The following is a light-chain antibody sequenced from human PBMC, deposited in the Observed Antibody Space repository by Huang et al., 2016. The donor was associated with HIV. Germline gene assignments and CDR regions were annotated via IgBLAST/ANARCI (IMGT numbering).Light chain of an antibody. J-gene: IGKJ2*01. CDR1: QNINTW. CDR3: QQYNTYLYT. Sequence: DIQMTQSPSTLSASVGDRVTITCRASQNINTWLAWYQQRPGKAPNLLIYRASSLQIDAPSRFTGSGSGTEFTLTITSLQPDDLGTYYCQQYNTYLYTFGQGTKLEI. V-gene: IGKV1-5*03. CDR2: RAS.